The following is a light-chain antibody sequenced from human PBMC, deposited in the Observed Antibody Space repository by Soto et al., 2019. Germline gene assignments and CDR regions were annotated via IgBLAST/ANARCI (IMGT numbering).Light chain of an antibody. J-gene: IGLJ1*01. CDR2: EAF. Sequence: QSALTQPASVSGSPGQSITISCTGTSSDVGSYNLVSWYQQHPGTAPKLMIYEAFKRPSGVSNRFSGSKSGDTASLTISGLQAEDEADYYCCLYAGSTTLYVFGTGTKVTVL. CDR1: SSDVGSYNL. V-gene: IGLV2-23*01. CDR3: CLYAGSTTLYV.